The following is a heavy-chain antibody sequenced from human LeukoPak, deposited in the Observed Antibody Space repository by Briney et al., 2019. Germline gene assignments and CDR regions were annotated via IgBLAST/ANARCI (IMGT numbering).Heavy chain of an antibody. V-gene: IGHV3-7*01. CDR1: GFTFSSYA. J-gene: IGHJ4*02. Sequence: GGSLRLSCAASGFTFSSYAMSWVRQAPGKGLEWVANMNQDGSEKNYVDSVKGRFTISRDNAKNSLYLQMNNLRAEDTAVYYCARDRGYSTFDYWGQGTLVTVPS. CDR3: ARDRGYSTFDY. D-gene: IGHD3-22*01. CDR2: MNQDGSEK.